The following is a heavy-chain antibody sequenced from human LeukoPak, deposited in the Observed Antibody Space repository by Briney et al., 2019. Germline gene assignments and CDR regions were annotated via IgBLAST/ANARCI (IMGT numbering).Heavy chain of an antibody. Sequence: GGSLRLSCAASAFTFSTSGMHWVRQAPGKGLEWVAFIWSDGSNEYYADSVKGRFTISRDNSKNTLYLQMNSLRAEDTAVYYCAKDSPPYYDFWSGYYVIDWGQGTLVTVSS. CDR3: AKDSPPYYDFWSGYYVID. D-gene: IGHD3-3*01. V-gene: IGHV3-30*02. J-gene: IGHJ4*02. CDR1: AFTFSTSG. CDR2: IWSDGSNE.